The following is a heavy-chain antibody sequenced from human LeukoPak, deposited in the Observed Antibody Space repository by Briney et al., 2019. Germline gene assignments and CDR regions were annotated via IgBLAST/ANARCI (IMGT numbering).Heavy chain of an antibody. CDR3: ARGSSWYYYYYYMDV. J-gene: IGHJ6*03. D-gene: IGHD6-13*01. CDR2: INHSGST. CDR1: GGSFSGYY. Sequence: PSETLSLTCAVYGGSFSGYYWSWIRQPPGKGLEWIGEINHSGSTNYNPSLKSRVTISVDTSKNQFSLKLSSVTAADTAVYYCARGSSWYYYYYYMDVWGKGTTVTISS. V-gene: IGHV4-34*01.